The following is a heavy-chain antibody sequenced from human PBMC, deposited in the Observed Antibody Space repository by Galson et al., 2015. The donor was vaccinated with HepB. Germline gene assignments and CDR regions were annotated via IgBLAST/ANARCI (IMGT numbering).Heavy chain of an antibody. V-gene: IGHV7-4-1*02. D-gene: IGHD4-17*01. CDR1: GYSFRNYA. CDR2: INTNTGNP. J-gene: IGHJ4*02. Sequence: VKVSCKASGYSFRNYAIYWVRQAPGQGLEWMGWINTNTGNPTYAQGFTGRFALSLDTSVTTAYLQISSLKAEDTAMYYCARDVSGACVFDYWGQGTLVTVSS. CDR3: ARDVSGACVFDY.